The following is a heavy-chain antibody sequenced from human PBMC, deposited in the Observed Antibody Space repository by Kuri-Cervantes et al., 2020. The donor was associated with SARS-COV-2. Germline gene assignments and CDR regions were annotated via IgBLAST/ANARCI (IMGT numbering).Heavy chain of an antibody. V-gene: IGHV1-46*01. CDR2: INPSGGST. D-gene: IGHD2-21*02. CDR1: GYTFTSYG. Sequence: ASVKVSCKASGYTFTSYGISWVRQAPGQGLEWMGIINPSGGSTSYAQKFQGRVTMTRDTSTSTVYMELSSLRSEDTAVYYCARDHCGGDCSHFDYWGQGTLVTVSS. J-gene: IGHJ4*02. CDR3: ARDHCGGDCSHFDY.